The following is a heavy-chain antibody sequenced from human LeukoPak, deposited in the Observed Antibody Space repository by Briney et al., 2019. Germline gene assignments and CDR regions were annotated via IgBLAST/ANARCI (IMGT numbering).Heavy chain of an antibody. CDR3: AGAYCGGDCYSSRY. Sequence: ASVKVSCKASGYTFTGYYMHWVRQAPGQGLEWMGWINPNSGGTNYAQKFQGRVTMTRDTSISTAYMELSRLRSDDTAVYYCAGAYCGGDCYSSRYWGQGTLVTVSS. CDR2: INPNSGGT. D-gene: IGHD2-21*02. V-gene: IGHV1-2*02. J-gene: IGHJ4*02. CDR1: GYTFTGYY.